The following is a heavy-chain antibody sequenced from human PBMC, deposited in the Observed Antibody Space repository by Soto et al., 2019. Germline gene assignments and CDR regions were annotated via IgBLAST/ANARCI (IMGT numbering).Heavy chain of an antibody. Sequence: SETLSLTCTVSGGSVSSGSYYWSWIRQPPGKGLEWIGYIYYSGSTNYNPSLKSRVTMSVDTSKNQFSLKLSSVTAADTAVYYCARDFWSGYYNWFDPWGQGTLVTVSS. CDR1: GGSVSSGSYY. CDR3: ARDFWSGYYNWFDP. D-gene: IGHD3-3*01. CDR2: IYYSGST. J-gene: IGHJ5*02. V-gene: IGHV4-61*01.